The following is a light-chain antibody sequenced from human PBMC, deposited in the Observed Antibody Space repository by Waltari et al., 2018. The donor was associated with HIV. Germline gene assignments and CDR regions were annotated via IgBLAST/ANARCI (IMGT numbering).Light chain of an antibody. CDR1: QSVSRH. Sequence: ELVLTQSPATLSVSPGERAILSCRASQSVSRHLAWYQQKSGQAPRLLIYGASTRAAGTPCRFTGSGSGTDFALTSTGVEPADVAVYYCQQRGTWPPVTFGGGTKVEI. J-gene: IGKJ4*01. V-gene: IGKV3-11*01. CDR3: QQRGTWPPVT. CDR2: GAS.